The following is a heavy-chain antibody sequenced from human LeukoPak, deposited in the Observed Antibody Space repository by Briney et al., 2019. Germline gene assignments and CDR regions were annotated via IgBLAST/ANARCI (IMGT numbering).Heavy chain of an antibody. CDR2: IYHGGTT. CDR1: GGSISSGDYS. D-gene: IGHD3-10*01. CDR3: ARAPGYYGSGSPYFDY. V-gene: IGHV4-30-2*01. Sequence: SETLSLTCAVSGGSISSGDYSWSWIRQPPGKGLEWIGYIYHGGTTYYNPSLKSRVTISVDRSKNQFSLKLTSVTAADTAVYCCARAPGYYGSGSPYFDYWGQGTLVTVSS. J-gene: IGHJ4*02.